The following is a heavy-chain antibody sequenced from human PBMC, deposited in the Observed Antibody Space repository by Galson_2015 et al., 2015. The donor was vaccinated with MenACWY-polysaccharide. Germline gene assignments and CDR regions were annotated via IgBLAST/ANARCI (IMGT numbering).Heavy chain of an antibody. CDR3: AKDQDSSSWYSYFAY. D-gene: IGHD6-13*01. V-gene: IGHV3-30*18. CDR2: ISYDGSNK. Sequence: SLRLSCAASGFTFSSYGMHWVRQAPGKGLEWVAVISYDGSNKYYADSVKGRFTISRDNSKNTLYLQMNSLRAEDTAVYYCAKDQDSSSWYSYFAYWGQGTRVTGSS. J-gene: IGHJ4*02. CDR1: GFTFSSYG.